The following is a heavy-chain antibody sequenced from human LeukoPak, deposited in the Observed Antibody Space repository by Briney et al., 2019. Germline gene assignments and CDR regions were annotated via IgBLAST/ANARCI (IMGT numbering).Heavy chain of an antibody. CDR3: ARHLNNGFDI. J-gene: IGHJ3*02. Sequence: SETLSLTCSISGGSISTSSYCWGWIRQPPGRGLEWVGNISYTGTTYYNPSLKRRVTLSVDSSKNQFSLMLSSGPAAHTAIFYCARHLNNGFDIWGRGTMVTVSS. CDR1: GGSISTSSYC. V-gene: IGHV4-39*01. D-gene: IGHD2/OR15-2a*01. CDR2: ISYTGTT.